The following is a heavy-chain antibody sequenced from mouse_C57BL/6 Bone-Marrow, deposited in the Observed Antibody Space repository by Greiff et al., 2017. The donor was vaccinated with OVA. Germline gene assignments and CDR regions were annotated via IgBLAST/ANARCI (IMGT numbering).Heavy chain of an antibody. Sequence: EVKLVESGGGLVKPGGSLKLSCAASGFTFSSYAMSWVRQTPEKRLEWVATISDGGSYTYYPDNVKGRFIISRDNAKNNLYLQMSHLKSEDTAMYYCARNGANWDVDWYFDVWGTGTTVTVSS. J-gene: IGHJ1*03. CDR2: ISDGGSYT. D-gene: IGHD4-1*01. V-gene: IGHV5-4*03. CDR3: ARNGANWDVDWYFDV. CDR1: GFTFSSYA.